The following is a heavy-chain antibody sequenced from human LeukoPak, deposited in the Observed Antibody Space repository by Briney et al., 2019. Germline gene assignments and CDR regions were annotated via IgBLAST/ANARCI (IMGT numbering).Heavy chain of an antibody. J-gene: IGHJ4*02. CDR1: GFTFSSYA. D-gene: IGHD3-10*01. V-gene: IGHV3-23*01. CDR3: AKSMVRGVIITFDY. Sequence: GGSLRLSCAASGFTFSSYAMSWVRQAPGKGLEWVSAISGSGGSTYYADSVKGRFTISRDNCKNTLYLQMNSLRAEDTAVYYCAKSMVRGVIITFDYWGQGTLVTVSS. CDR2: ISGSGGST.